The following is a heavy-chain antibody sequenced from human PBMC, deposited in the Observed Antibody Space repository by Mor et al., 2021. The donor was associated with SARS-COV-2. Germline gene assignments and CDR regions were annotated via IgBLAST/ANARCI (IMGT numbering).Heavy chain of an antibody. D-gene: IGHD7-27*01. Sequence: GLEWIGYTSASGSADYNPSLKGRVSILADTSGNQLTLQLTSLTAADTAVYYCARDPAWGYFDLWGRGALVT. J-gene: IGHJ2*01. CDR3: ARDPAWGYFDL. CDR2: TSASGSA. V-gene: IGHV4-31*02.